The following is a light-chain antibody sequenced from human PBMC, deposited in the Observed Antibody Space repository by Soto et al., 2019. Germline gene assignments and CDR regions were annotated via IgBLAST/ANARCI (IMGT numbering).Light chain of an antibody. Sequence: QSVLTQPPSASGSPGQSVTISCTGTSSDVGGYNYVSWYQQHPGKAPKLMIYEVSKRPSGVPDRFSGSKSGNTASLTDSGLQAEDEADYYCSSYAGSHSYVFGTGTKVTVL. J-gene: IGLJ1*01. CDR3: SSYAGSHSYV. CDR2: EVS. V-gene: IGLV2-8*01. CDR1: SSDVGGYNY.